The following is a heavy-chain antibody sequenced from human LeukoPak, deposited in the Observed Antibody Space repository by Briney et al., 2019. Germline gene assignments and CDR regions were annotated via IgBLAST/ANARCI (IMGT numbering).Heavy chain of an antibody. V-gene: IGHV3-30*02. CDR1: GFTFSNAW. CDR2: IRNDESKK. Sequence: GGSLRLSCAASGFTFSNAWMSWVRQAPGKGLEWVAFIRNDESKKYYADSVNGRFTISRDNSKNTLYLQMNSLRAEDTAVYYCARDGQWPLTAWGRGTLVTVSS. CDR3: ARDGQWPLTA. J-gene: IGHJ4*02. D-gene: IGHD6-19*01.